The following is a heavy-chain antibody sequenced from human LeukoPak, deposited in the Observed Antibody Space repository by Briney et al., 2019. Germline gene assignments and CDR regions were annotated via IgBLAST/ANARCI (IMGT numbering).Heavy chain of an antibody. Sequence: GASVKVSCKASGGTFSSYAISWVRQAPGQGLEWMGGIIPIFGTANYAQKFQGRVTITADESTSTAYMELSSLRSEDTAVYYCARGPGEVVVRGANDAFDIWGQGTMVTVSS. CDR1: GGTFSSYA. J-gene: IGHJ3*02. CDR2: IIPIFGTA. D-gene: IGHD3-10*01. V-gene: IGHV1-69*13. CDR3: ARGPGEVVVRGANDAFDI.